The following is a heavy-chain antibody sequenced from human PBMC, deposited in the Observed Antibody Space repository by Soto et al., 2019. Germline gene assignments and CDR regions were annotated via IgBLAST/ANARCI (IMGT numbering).Heavy chain of an antibody. Sequence: QAQVVQSGAEVRKPGSSVKLSCKASEGTFNSYAIAWVRQAPGHGLEWMGGIIPYYNTLNYAQKFQDRVTTAADDSTNTVYMELSSLRSDVTAVYFCASGASRWYPYFFESWAQGTLVTVSS. CDR1: EGTFNSYA. D-gene: IGHD6-13*01. CDR3: ASGASRWYPYFFES. CDR2: IIPYYNTL. V-gene: IGHV1-69*01. J-gene: IGHJ4*02.